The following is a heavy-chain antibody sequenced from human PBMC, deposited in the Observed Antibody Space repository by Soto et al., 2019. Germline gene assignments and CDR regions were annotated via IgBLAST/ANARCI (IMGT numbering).Heavy chain of an antibody. CDR1: GYTFTSYC. Sequence: ASVKVSCKASGYTFTSYCMHWVRQAPGQGLEWMGIINPSGGSTSYAQKFQGRVTMTRDTSTSTAYMELSSLRSEDTAVYYCEVPLGYYSGMDVWGQGTTVTVSS. D-gene: IGHD7-27*01. J-gene: IGHJ6*02. CDR2: INPSGGST. CDR3: EVPLGYYSGMDV. V-gene: IGHV1-46*01.